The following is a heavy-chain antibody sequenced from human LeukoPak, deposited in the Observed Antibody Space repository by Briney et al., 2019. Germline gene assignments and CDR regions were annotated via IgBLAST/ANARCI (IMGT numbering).Heavy chain of an antibody. Sequence: ASVKVSCKASGYTFTSYPMHWVRQAPGQGLEWMGWINPNSGGTNYAQKFQGRVTMTRDTSISTAYMELSRLRSDDTAVYYCARETERIQLWFSAGAGSDYWGQGTLVTVSS. D-gene: IGHD5-18*01. CDR3: ARETERIQLWFSAGAGSDY. CDR1: GYTFTSYP. CDR2: INPNSGGT. V-gene: IGHV1-2*02. J-gene: IGHJ4*02.